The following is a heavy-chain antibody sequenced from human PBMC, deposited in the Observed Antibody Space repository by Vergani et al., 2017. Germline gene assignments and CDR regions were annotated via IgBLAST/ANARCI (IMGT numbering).Heavy chain of an antibody. CDR1: GVSITGGSYY. CDR2: IFTRGST. Sequence: QVQLQQSGPGLVNPSQTLSLTCPVSGVSITGGSYYWNWMRQSAEKGREWIGRIFTRGSTDYNTSLKGRVTISFDTSKNPFSLKLHSVTAADTAVYYCARGAYEAYFDYWGQGTLVTVSS. V-gene: IGHV4-61*02. CDR3: ARGAYEAYFDY. J-gene: IGHJ4*02. D-gene: IGHD3-16*01.